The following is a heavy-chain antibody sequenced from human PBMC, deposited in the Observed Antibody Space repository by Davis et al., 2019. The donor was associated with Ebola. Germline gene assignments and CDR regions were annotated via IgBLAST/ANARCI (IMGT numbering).Heavy chain of an antibody. V-gene: IGHV3-30-3*01. J-gene: IGHJ4*02. D-gene: IGHD3-10*01. CDR3: ARAQALAGISYFDF. CDR2: ISYDGSNK. CDR1: GFTFSSYA. Sequence: PGGSLRLSCAASGFTFSSYAMHWVRQAPGKGLEWVAVISYDGSNKYYADSVKGRFTISRDKFKNTLYLQIDSLGAEDTAVYYCARAQALAGISYFDFWGQGTLVTVSS.